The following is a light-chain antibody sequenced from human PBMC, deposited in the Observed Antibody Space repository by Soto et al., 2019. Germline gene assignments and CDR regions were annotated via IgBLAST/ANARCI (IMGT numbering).Light chain of an antibody. CDR3: TSYTSSSTLV. V-gene: IGLV2-14*01. Sequence: QSALTQPASVSASPGQSIAISCTGTSSDIGGYNYVSWYQQHPDKAPKLMIYEVSNRPSGVSDRFSGSKSGDTASLTISGLQPEDEADYYCTSYTSSSTLVFGTGTKLTVL. CDR1: SSDIGGYNY. J-gene: IGLJ1*01. CDR2: EVS.